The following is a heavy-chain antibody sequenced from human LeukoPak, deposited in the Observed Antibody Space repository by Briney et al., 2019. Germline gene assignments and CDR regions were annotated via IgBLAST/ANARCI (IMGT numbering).Heavy chain of an antibody. D-gene: IGHD2-21*02. J-gene: IGHJ4*02. CDR1: GGSFSGYY. Sequence: SETLSLTCAVYGGSFSGYYWSWIRQPPGKGLEWIGEINHSGSTNYNPSLKSRVTISVDTSKNQFSLKLSSVTAADTAVYYCARELVVTAAFDYWGQGTLVTVSS. CDR3: ARELVVTAAFDY. CDR2: INHSGST. V-gene: IGHV4-34*01.